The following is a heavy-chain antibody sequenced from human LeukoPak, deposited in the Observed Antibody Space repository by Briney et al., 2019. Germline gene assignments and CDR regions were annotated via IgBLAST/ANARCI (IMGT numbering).Heavy chain of an antibody. CDR2: IKPDGSEK. J-gene: IGHJ5*02. D-gene: IGHD6-19*01. CDR3: ARDSGSGGP. CDR1: GFTFSSYW. Sequence: GGSLRLSCAASGFTFSSYWMSWVRQAPGKGLEWVAHIKPDGSEKNYVDSVKGRFTLFRDDAKNSVYLQMNSLRVEDTAVYYCARDSGSGGPWGQGTPVTVSS. V-gene: IGHV3-7*01.